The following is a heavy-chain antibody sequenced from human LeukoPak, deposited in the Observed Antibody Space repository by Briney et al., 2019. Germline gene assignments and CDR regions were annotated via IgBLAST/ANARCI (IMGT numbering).Heavy chain of an antibody. Sequence: PGGSLRLSCAASGFTVSSNYMTWVRQAPGKGLEWVSVVYGGDTTYYADSVKGRFTISRDNSKNTLYLQMNSLRAEDTAVYYCARGGYCTTTNCYRRGFDYWGQGTLVTVSS. D-gene: IGHD2-2*03. CDR2: VYGGDTT. CDR3: ARGGYCTTTNCYRRGFDY. CDR1: GFTVSSNY. J-gene: IGHJ4*02. V-gene: IGHV3-66*01.